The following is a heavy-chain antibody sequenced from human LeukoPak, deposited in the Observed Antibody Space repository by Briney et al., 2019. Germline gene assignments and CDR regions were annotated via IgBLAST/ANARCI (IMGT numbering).Heavy chain of an antibody. J-gene: IGHJ4*02. CDR1: GYTLTELS. CDR3: ATGIVGATLPLLY. Sequence: SVTVSCKVSGYTLTELSMHWVRQAPGKGLEWVGGFYPEDGETIYPQKFQGRVTMTEDTSTDTAYMELSSLRSEDTAVYYCATGIVGATLPLLYWGQGTLVTVSS. CDR2: FYPEDGET. D-gene: IGHD1-26*01. V-gene: IGHV1-24*01.